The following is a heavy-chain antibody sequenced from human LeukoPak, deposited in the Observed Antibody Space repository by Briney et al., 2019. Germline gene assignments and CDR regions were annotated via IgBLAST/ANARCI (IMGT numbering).Heavy chain of an antibody. V-gene: IGHV3-74*01. CDR3: ARDLSPTFDY. J-gene: IGHJ4*02. Sequence: GWSFRLSCAASGFAFSSSWMLWVRQAPGKGLVWVSRINSDGTYTNYADSVKGRFTISRDNAKNTLYLQMNSLRAEDTAVYYCARDLSPTFDYWGQRTLVTVSS. CDR2: INSDGTYT. CDR1: GFAFSSSW.